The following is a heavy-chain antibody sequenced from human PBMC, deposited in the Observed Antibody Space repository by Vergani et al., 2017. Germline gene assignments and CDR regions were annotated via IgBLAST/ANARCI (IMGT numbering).Heavy chain of an antibody. D-gene: IGHD6-6*01. V-gene: IGHV3-21*01. Sequence: EVQLVESGGGLVKPGGSLRLSCAASGFTFSCYSMNWVRQAPGKGLEWVSSISSSSSYIYYADSVKGRFTISRDNAKNSLYLQMNSLRAEDTAVYYCARVGSSSSNSDWYFDLWGRGTLVTVSS. CDR2: ISSSSSYI. CDR1: GFTFSCYS. CDR3: ARVGSSSSNSDWYFDL. J-gene: IGHJ2*01.